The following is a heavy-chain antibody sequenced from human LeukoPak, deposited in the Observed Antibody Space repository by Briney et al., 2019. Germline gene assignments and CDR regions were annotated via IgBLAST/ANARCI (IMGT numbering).Heavy chain of an antibody. CDR3: AKNRRVVIPFDY. CDR2: ISGSGGNT. J-gene: IGHJ4*02. CDR1: GFTFSSYA. Sequence: GGSLRLSCAASGFTFSSYAMSWVRQAPGKGLEWVSAISGSGGNTYYTDSVKGQFTISRDNSKNTLYLQMNSLRAEDTAVYYCAKNRRVVIPFDYWGQGTLVTVSS. D-gene: IGHD3-16*02. V-gene: IGHV3-23*01.